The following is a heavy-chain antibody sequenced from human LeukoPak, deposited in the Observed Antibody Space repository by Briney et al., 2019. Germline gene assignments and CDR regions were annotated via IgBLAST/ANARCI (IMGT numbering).Heavy chain of an antibody. Sequence: PSETLSLTCAVSGGSISSGGYSWSWIRQPPGKGLEWIGYIYHSGSTYYNPSLKSRATISGDTSKNQFSLQLSSVTAADTAVYYCTRAYQLQEFDYWGQGTLVTVSS. V-gene: IGHV4-30-2*01. J-gene: IGHJ4*02. CDR1: GGSISSGGYS. D-gene: IGHD2-2*01. CDR2: IYHSGST. CDR3: TRAYQLQEFDY.